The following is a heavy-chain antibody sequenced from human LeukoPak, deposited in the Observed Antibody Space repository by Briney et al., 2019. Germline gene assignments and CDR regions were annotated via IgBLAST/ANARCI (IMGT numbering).Heavy chain of an antibody. Sequence: GGSLKLSCEDSGFTFADYGLSWVRQAPGKGPQWVAGINWSGDNTFYVDSVKGRFTISRDNTKKTLYLQMDNLRGDDTATYYCARDLSSNWSNLGYWGQGTLVTVSS. CDR1: GFTFADYG. J-gene: IGHJ4*02. CDR2: INWSGDNT. CDR3: ARDLSSNWSNLGY. D-gene: IGHD6-13*01. V-gene: IGHV3-20*04.